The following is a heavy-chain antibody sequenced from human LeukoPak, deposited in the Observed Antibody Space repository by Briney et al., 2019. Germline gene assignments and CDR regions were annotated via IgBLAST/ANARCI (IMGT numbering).Heavy chain of an antibody. CDR2: INPNSGGT. J-gene: IGHJ5*02. CDR1: GYTFTVYY. Sequence: GASVKVSFKASGYTFTVYYMHWVRQAPGQGLEWMGWINPNSGGTNYAQKFQGRVTMTRDTSISTAYMELSRLRSDDTAVYYCARDGSGSYWFDPWGQGTLVTVSS. D-gene: IGHD3-10*01. V-gene: IGHV1-2*02. CDR3: ARDGSGSYWFDP.